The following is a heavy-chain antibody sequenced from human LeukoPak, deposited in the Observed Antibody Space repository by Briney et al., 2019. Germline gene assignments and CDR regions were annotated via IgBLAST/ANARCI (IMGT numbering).Heavy chain of an antibody. J-gene: IGHJ3*02. D-gene: IGHD5-12*01. V-gene: IGHV4-38-2*01. CDR2: ISHSGTT. CDR1: GYSISSIYY. Sequence: SETLSLTCEVSGYSISSIYYWGWIRQSPEKGLEWIATISHSGTTYHNLSLKSRVTISMDTSKNHVFLRLTSVTTADTAVYYCTSSYSGYEDDAFDIWGQGTMVTVSS. CDR3: TSSYSGYEDDAFDI.